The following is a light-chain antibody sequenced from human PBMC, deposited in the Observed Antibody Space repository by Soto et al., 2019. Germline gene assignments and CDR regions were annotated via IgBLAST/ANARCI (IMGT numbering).Light chain of an antibody. Sequence: QSVLTQPPSASGTPGQRVTISCSGSSSNIGRNIVNWYQQLPGTAPKVLVFGNNQRPSGVPDRFSGSKSCTSASLTISGLQSDDESDYYCAAWYDSLNGYVFGSGTKLTVL. CDR1: SSNIGRNI. J-gene: IGLJ1*01. CDR3: AAWYDSLNGYV. CDR2: GNN. V-gene: IGLV1-44*01.